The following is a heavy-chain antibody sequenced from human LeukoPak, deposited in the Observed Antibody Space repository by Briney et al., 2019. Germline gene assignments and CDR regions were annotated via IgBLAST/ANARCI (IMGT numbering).Heavy chain of an antibody. Sequence: ASVKVSCKASGYTFTGYYMHWVRQAPGQGLEWMGWINPNSGGTNYAQKLQGRVTMTTDTSTSTAYMELRSLRSDDTAVYYCARDPTSSSRFDYWGQGTLVTVSS. CDR1: GYTFTGYY. CDR3: ARDPTSSSRFDY. V-gene: IGHV1-2*02. J-gene: IGHJ4*02. D-gene: IGHD6-6*01. CDR2: INPNSGGT.